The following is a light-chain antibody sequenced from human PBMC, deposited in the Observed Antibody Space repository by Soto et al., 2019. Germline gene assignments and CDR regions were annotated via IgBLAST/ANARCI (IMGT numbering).Light chain of an antibody. Sequence: EIFLTQSPDTLSXAXXXXXTXTXRASQSVTNYIAWYQQRPGQAPRLLIYDASNRATGVPARFSGSRSGTDFTLTISDLEPADFGLYYCQQRLNWPPGFGQGTKV. V-gene: IGKV3-11*01. CDR3: QQRLNWPPG. CDR2: DAS. CDR1: QSVTNY. J-gene: IGKJ1*01.